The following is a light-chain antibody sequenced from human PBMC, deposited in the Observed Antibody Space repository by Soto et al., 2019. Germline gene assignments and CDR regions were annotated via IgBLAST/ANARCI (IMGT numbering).Light chain of an antibody. J-gene: IGKJ1*01. CDR2: GAS. CDR3: QQYNNWPPRA. V-gene: IGKV3-15*01. CDR1: QSVSSK. Sequence: EIVMTQSPATLSVSPGERATLSCRASQSVSSKIAWYQQKHGQAPRLLIYGASTRANGIPARFSGSGSGTEFTLPISSLQSEDFAVYYCQQYNNWPPRAFGQGTKVEIK.